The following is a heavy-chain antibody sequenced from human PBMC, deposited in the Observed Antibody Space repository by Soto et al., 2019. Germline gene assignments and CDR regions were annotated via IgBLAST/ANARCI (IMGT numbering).Heavy chain of an antibody. Sequence: KTSETLSLTCTVSGGSISSYYWSWIRQPPGKGLEWIGYIYYSGSTNYNPSLKSRVTISVDTSKNQFSLKLSSVTAADTAVYYCARGYNSNDLGGMDVWGQGTAVTVSS. V-gene: IGHV4-59*01. D-gene: IGHD1-20*01. CDR1: GGSISSYY. CDR2: IYYSGST. CDR3: ARGYNSNDLGGMDV. J-gene: IGHJ6*02.